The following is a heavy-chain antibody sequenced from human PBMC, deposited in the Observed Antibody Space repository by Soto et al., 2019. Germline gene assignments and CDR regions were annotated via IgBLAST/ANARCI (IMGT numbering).Heavy chain of an antibody. CDR3: ARGDYPWWFGP. D-gene: IGHD4-17*01. V-gene: IGHV1-18*01. J-gene: IGHJ5*02. CDR2: ISAYNGNT. Sequence: ASVKVYWKSAGYTFTVYRSSWVRQAPGQGLEWMGWISAYNGNTNYAQKLQGRVTMTTDTSTSTAYMELRSLRSDDTAVYYCARGDYPWWFGPWGQGTLVTLPS. CDR1: GYTFTVYR.